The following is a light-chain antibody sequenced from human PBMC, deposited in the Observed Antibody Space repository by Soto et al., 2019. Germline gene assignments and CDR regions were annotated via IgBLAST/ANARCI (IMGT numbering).Light chain of an antibody. CDR2: KAA. CDR1: QNINSW. V-gene: IGKV1-5*03. J-gene: IGKJ2*01. Sequence: DIQMTPSPSTLSASVGDRVTITCRASQNINSWLARYQQKPGKAPKLLIYKAASLESGVPSRFSGSGSGIEFTLTISSLQPDDFATYYCQQYNSFSYTFGQGTKLEIK. CDR3: QQYNSFSYT.